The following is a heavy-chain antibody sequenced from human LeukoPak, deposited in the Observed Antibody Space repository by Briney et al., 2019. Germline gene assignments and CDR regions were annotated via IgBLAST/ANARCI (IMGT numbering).Heavy chain of an antibody. D-gene: IGHD1-1*01. Sequence: SVKVSCKASGGTFSSYAISWVRQAPGQGLEWMGRIIPILGIANYAQKLQGRVTITAGKSTSTAYMELSSLRSEDTAVYYCARAPVVQTLSPWGQGTMVTVSS. CDR1: GGTFSSYA. V-gene: IGHV1-69*04. CDR2: IIPILGIA. CDR3: ARAPVVQTLSP. J-gene: IGHJ3*01.